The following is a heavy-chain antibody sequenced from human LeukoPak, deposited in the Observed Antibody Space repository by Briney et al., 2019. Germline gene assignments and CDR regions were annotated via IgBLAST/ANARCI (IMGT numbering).Heavy chain of an antibody. Sequence: GGSLRLSCAASGFTVSSNYMSWVRQAPGKGLEWVSVIYSGGSTYYADSVKGRFTTSRDNSKNTLYLQMNSLRAEDTAVYYCAREYYDSSGMGLDYWGQGTLVTVSS. CDR1: GFTVSSNY. CDR2: IYSGGST. J-gene: IGHJ4*02. CDR3: AREYYDSSGMGLDY. V-gene: IGHV3-66*01. D-gene: IGHD3-22*01.